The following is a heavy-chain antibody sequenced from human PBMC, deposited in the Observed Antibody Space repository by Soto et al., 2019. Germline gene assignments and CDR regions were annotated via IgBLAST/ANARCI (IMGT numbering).Heavy chain of an antibody. CDR3: ARLAYRVRDCHKEEFLH. CDR1: GGSISSGVYY. CDR2: MHYSGST. J-gene: IGHJ1*01. Sequence: SETLSLTCTVSGGSISSGVYYWGWIRQPPGKGLEWVGSMHYSGSTYYNPSLKSRVTMSIDTSKNQFSLSLHSVTAADTAVYFCARLAYRVRDCHKEEFLHWGQGALVTVSS. D-gene: IGHD2-21*02. V-gene: IGHV4-39*01.